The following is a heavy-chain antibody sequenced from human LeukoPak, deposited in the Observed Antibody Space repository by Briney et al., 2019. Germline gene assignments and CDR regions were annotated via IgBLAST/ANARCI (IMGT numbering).Heavy chain of an antibody. CDR3: AREPYYYDSSGYYSDY. D-gene: IGHD3-22*01. CDR2: IYYSGST. Sequence: SETLSLTCTVSSGSISSGGYYWSWIRQHPGKGLEWIGYIYYSGSTYYNPSLKSRVTISVDTSKNQFSLKLSSVTAADTAVYYCAREPYYYDSSGYYSDYWGQGTLVTVSS. J-gene: IGHJ4*02. CDR1: SGSISSGGYY. V-gene: IGHV4-31*03.